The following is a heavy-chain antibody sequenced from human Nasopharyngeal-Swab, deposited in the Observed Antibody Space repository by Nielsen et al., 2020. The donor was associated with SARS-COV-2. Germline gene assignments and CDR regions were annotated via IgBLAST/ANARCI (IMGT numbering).Heavy chain of an antibody. J-gene: IGHJ3*02. Sequence: GESLKISCAASGFTVSSNYMSWVRQAPGKGLEWVSVIYSGGSTYYADSVKGRFTISRDNSKNTLYLQMNSLRAEDTAVYYCVKEIAAASGPFDAFDIWGQGTMVTVSS. CDR3: VKEIAAASGPFDAFDI. D-gene: IGHD6-13*01. V-gene: IGHV3-53*01. CDR2: IYSGGST. CDR1: GFTVSSNY.